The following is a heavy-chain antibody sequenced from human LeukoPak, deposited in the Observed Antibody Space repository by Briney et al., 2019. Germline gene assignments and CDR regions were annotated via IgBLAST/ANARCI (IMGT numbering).Heavy chain of an antibody. Sequence: SETLSLTCAVYGGSFSGYYWGWVRQPPGKGLEWVATIYYTGNTYYNPSLKSRVTISVDTSKNQFSLKLSSVTAADTALYFCARHPGGSSFDYWGQGTLVTVSS. J-gene: IGHJ4*03. D-gene: IGHD2-8*02. CDR2: IYYTGNT. V-gene: IGHV4-39*01. CDR1: GGSFSGYY. CDR3: ARHPGGSSFDY.